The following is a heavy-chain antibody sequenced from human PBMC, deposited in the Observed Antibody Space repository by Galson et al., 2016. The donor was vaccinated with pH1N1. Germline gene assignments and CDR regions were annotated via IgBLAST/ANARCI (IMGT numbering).Heavy chain of an antibody. CDR2: ILPIVGIT. D-gene: IGHD3-10*01. CDR3: ATETGSSGMDV. CDR1: GGTLSRHT. V-gene: IGHV1-69*02. Sequence: QSGAEVKKPGESLKISCKASGGTLSRHTISWVRQAPGRGLEWMGRILPIVGITNYAQKLQGRVTIIADRFTSTVSMELSGLTSDDTAVYYCATETGSSGMDVWDQGTTVTVSS. J-gene: IGHJ6*02.